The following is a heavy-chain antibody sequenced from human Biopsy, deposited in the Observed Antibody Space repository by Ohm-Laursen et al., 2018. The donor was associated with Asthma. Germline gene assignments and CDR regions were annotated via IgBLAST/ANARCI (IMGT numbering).Heavy chain of an antibody. J-gene: IGHJ6*02. CDR3: AREKAYGSGSLYGMDV. Sequence: TLSLTCTVSGGSLTSAYWSWVRQYPEKGLEWIGYIYHSGTTFYNPSLKSRVSMSLDTSKNQVSLKLSSVTAADTAVYYCAREKAYGSGSLYGMDVWGHGTTVTVSS. V-gene: IGHV4-31*03. CDR2: IYHSGTT. D-gene: IGHD3-10*01. CDR1: GGSLTSAY.